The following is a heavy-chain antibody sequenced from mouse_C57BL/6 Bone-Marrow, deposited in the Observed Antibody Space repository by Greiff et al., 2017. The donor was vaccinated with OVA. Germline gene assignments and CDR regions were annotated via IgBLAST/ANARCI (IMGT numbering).Heavy chain of an antibody. J-gene: IGHJ3*01. Sequence: EVKLMESGAGLVKPGGSLKLSCAASGFTFSSYAMSWVRQTPEKRLEWVAYISSGGDYIYYADTVKGRFTISRDNARNTLYLQMSSLKSEDTAMYYCTRVASWDGFAYWGQGTLVTVSA. V-gene: IGHV5-9-1*02. CDR2: ISSGGDYI. D-gene: IGHD4-1*01. CDR3: TRVASWDGFAY. CDR1: GFTFSSYA.